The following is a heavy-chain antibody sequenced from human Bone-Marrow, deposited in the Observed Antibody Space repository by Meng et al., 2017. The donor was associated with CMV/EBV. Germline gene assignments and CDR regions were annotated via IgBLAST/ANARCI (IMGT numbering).Heavy chain of an antibody. D-gene: IGHD2-2*01. CDR2: INSDGSST. J-gene: IGHJ5*02. Sequence: GGSLRLSCAASGFTFSSYWMHWVRQAPGKGLVWVSRINSDGSSTSYADSVKGRFTISRDNAKNTLYLQMNSLRAEDTAVYYCARGRYCSSTSCNPLGDWFDPWGQGTLVTVSS. CDR3: ARGRYCSSTSCNPLGDWFDP. V-gene: IGHV3-74*01. CDR1: GFTFSSYW.